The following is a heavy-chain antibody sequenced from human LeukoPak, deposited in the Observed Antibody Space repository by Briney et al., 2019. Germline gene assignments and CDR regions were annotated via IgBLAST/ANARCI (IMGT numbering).Heavy chain of an antibody. Sequence: SETLSLTCAVSGDSISSSNWWSSVRQPPGKGLEWIGEIYHSGSTNYNPSLKSRVTISVDKSKNQFSLKLSSVTAADTAVYYYSRHLRLVTAFDYWGQGTLVTVSS. CDR2: IYHSGST. CDR3: SRHLRLVTAFDY. J-gene: IGHJ4*02. D-gene: IGHD3-9*01. V-gene: IGHV4-4*02. CDR1: GDSISSSNW.